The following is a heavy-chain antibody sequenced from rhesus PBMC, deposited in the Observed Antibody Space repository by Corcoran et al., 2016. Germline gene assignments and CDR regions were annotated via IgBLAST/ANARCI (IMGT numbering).Heavy chain of an antibody. Sequence: QVQLQESGPGVVKPSETLSLTCAVSGGSISDSYYWSWIRQPPGKGLEWMGRIYGSGGSTNYNPSLKMRVTMSRDTYKNQFALKLSSVTAADTAVDYCARDDGEEYFEFWGQGALVTVSS. V-gene: IGHV4-106*01. D-gene: IGHD3-9*01. CDR1: GGSISDSYY. CDR2: IYGSGGST. J-gene: IGHJ1*01. CDR3: ARDDGEEYFEF.